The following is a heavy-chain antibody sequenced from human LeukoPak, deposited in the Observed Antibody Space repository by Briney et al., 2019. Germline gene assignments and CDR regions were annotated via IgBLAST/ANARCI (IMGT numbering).Heavy chain of an antibody. CDR3: ARVDLEPTKRWFDP. D-gene: IGHD1-14*01. J-gene: IGHJ5*02. CDR1: GGSINRYY. CDR2: IVYTGTT. V-gene: IGHV4-59*01. Sequence: SETLSLTCDVSGGSINRYYWNWIRQPPGKGLEWIGYIVYTGTTHYNPSLRSRVSMSIDTSTNHFSLSLTSVTAADTAVYYCARVDLEPTKRWFDPWGQGALVTVSS.